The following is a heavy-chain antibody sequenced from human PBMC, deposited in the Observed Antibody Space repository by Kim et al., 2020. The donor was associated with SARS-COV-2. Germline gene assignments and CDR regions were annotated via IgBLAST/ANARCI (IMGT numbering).Heavy chain of an antibody. CDR1: GGSISSYY. Sequence: SETLSLTCTVSGGSISSYYWSWIRQPPGKGLEWIGYIYYSGSTNYNPSLKSRVTISVDTSKNQFSLKLSSVTAADTAVYYCARHAWGKHPYYFDYWGQGTLVTVSS. D-gene: IGHD2-21*01. V-gene: IGHV4-59*08. CDR2: IYYSGST. J-gene: IGHJ4*02. CDR3: ARHAWGKHPYYFDY.